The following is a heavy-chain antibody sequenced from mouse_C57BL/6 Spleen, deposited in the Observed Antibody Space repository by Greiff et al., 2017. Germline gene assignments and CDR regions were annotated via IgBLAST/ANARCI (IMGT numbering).Heavy chain of an antibody. D-gene: IGHD4-1*01. CDR3: ANSTSLTGTAADY. CDR1: GYTFTSYW. J-gene: IGHJ2*02. V-gene: IGHV1-64*01. Sequence: VQLQQPGAELVKPGASVKLSCKASGYTFTSYWMHWVKQRPGQGLEWIGLIHPNSGSTNYNEKFKSKATLTVDKSSSTAYMQLSSLTSEDSAVYSCANSTSLTGTAADYWGQGTSLTVSS. CDR2: IHPNSGST.